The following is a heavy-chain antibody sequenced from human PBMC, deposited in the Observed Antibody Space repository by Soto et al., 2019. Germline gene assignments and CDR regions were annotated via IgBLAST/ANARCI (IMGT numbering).Heavy chain of an antibody. V-gene: IGHV4-59*01. CDR1: GGSISSYY. Sequence: QVQLQESGPGLVKPSETLSLTCTVSGGSISSYYWSWIRQPPGKGLEWIGYIYYSGSTNYNPSLKSRVTISVDTSKNQFSLKLSSVTAADTAVYYCATLPLADYGGIFDPWGQGTLVTVSS. CDR3: ATLPLADYGGIFDP. J-gene: IGHJ5*02. D-gene: IGHD4-17*01. CDR2: IYYSGST.